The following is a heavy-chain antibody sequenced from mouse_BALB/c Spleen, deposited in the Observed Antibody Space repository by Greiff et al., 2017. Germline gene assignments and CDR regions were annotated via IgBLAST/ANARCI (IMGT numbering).Heavy chain of an antibody. CDR3: TRGVRGYAMDY. V-gene: IGHV1-15*01. Sequence: LQESGAELVRPGASVTLSCKASGYTFTDYEMHWVKQTPVHGLEWIGAIDPETGGTAYNQKFKGKATLTADKSSSTAYMELRSLTSEDSAVYYCTRGVRGYAMDYWGQGTSVTVSS. J-gene: IGHJ4*01. CDR2: IDPETGGT. CDR1: GYTFTDYE.